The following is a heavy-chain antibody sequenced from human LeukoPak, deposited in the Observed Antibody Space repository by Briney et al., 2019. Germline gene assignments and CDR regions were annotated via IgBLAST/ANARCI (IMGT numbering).Heavy chain of an antibody. D-gene: IGHD3-9*01. CDR1: GYTFTGYY. Sequence: ASVKVSCKASGYTFTGYYMHWVRQAPGQGLEWMGWINPNSGGTNYAQKFQGRVTVTRDTSISTAYMELSRLRSDDTAVYYCARGAILRYFDWLLGANWFDPWGQGTLVTVSS. CDR3: ARGAILRYFDWLLGANWFDP. V-gene: IGHV1-2*02. CDR2: INPNSGGT. J-gene: IGHJ5*02.